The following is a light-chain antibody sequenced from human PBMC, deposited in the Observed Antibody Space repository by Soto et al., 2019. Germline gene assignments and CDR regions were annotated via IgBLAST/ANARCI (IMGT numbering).Light chain of an antibody. J-gene: IGKJ2*01. CDR3: QQYNRYSYT. V-gene: IGKV1-5*01. Sequence: DFQMTQSPSTLSASVGDRVTITCRASQSISSWLAWYQQKPGKAPKLLIYDASSLESGVPSRFSGSGSGTEFTLTISSLQPDDFATYYCQQYNRYSYTFGQGTKLEIK. CDR2: DAS. CDR1: QSISSW.